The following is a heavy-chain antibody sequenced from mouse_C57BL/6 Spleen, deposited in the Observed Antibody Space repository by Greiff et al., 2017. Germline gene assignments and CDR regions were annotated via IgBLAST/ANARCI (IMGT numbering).Heavy chain of an antibody. CDR1: GYTFTSYW. CDR3: ARREGYCFDY. Sequence: QVQLQQPGAELVMPGASVTLSCKASGYTFTSYWMHWVKQRPGQGLEWIGEIDPSDSYTNYNQKFKGKSTLTVDKSSSTADSHLSSLTSEDSAVYYCARREGYCFDYWGQGTTLTVSA. J-gene: IGHJ2*01. CDR2: IDPSDSYT. V-gene: IGHV1-69*01.